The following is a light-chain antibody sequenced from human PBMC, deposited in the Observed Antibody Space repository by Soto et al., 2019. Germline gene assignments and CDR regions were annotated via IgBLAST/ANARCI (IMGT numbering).Light chain of an antibody. CDR2: AAS. Sequence: DIQMTQSPSSLSASVGDRVTITCRSSQSISTFLNWYQQRPGKAPELLIYAASNLQSGVPSRFSGSGSGTDFALTISSLQPEDFATYYCQQSYGIPPWTFGQGTKVDIK. CDR3: QQSYGIPPWT. CDR1: QSISTF. V-gene: IGKV1-39*01. J-gene: IGKJ1*01.